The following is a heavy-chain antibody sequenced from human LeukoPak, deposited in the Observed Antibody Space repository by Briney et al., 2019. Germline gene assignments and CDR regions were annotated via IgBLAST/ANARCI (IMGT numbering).Heavy chain of an antibody. Sequence: SETLSLTCTVSGGSINTRGWIRQPPGMGLEWIGNIYYSGNPYYNPSLKSRVTISVDTSTNQFFLKVTSVTAADTAVYYRVGGDWFDTWGQGALVTVSS. J-gene: IGHJ5*02. CDR3: VGGDWFDT. D-gene: IGHD3-16*01. CDR2: IYYSGNP. CDR1: GGSINTR. V-gene: IGHV4-39*01.